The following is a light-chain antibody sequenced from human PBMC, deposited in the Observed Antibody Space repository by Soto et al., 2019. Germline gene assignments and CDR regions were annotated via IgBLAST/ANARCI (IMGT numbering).Light chain of an antibody. CDR3: CSYAGGSSYV. CDR1: SSDAGSYNH. J-gene: IGLJ1*01. Sequence: QSALTQPASVSGSDGQSITISCTGSSSDAGSYNHVSWYQQRPGKAPKFMIYEGNKRPSGVSNRFSGSKSGNTASLTISGLQGDDEADYYCCSYAGGSSYVFGAGTKVTVL. V-gene: IGLV2-23*01. CDR2: EGN.